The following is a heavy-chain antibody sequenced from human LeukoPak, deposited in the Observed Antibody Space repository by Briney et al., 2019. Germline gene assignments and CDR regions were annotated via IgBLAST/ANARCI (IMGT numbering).Heavy chain of an antibody. V-gene: IGHV3-33*06. CDR2: IWYDGSNQ. J-gene: IGHJ4*02. Sequence: GGSLRLSCAASGVSFSSYAMHWVRQAPGKGLEWVAVIWYDGSNQYYADSVRGRFTISRDNSKNTLHLQMNSLRAEDTAAYYCVKSGPDFGDLPSEYYFDFWGQGTLVTVSS. CDR1: GVSFSSYA. CDR3: VKSGPDFGDLPSEYYFDF. D-gene: IGHD4-17*01.